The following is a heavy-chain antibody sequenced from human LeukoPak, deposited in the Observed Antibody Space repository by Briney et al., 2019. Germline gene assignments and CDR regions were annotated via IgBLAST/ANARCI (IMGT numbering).Heavy chain of an antibody. J-gene: IGHJ4*02. D-gene: IGHD1-26*01. CDR2: IDQDGSET. V-gene: IGHV3-7*01. Sequence: GGSLRLSCVDFGFTFNKYWMSWVRQAPGKGLEWLVNIDQDGSETYYVPSVKGRFTISRDNSKNTLYLQMNSLRAEDTAVYYCAKPLASWELLGPLEDWGQGTLVTVSS. CDR3: AKPLASWELLGPLED. CDR1: GFTFNKYW.